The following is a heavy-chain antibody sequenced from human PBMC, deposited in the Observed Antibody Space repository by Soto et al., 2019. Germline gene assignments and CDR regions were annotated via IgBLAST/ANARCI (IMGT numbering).Heavy chain of an antibody. CDR1: GFSLTTRGVG. V-gene: IGHV2-5*02. D-gene: IGHD3-16*01. Sequence: QITLKESGPTLVKPTQTLTLTCTVSGFSLTTRGVGVGWIRQPPGKALECLALIYCDDYTRYSPSLQSILSITQHTSKNQVVLTMTNVDPVDTATYYCANIAKYYQYDWFDPWGQGTLVSVSS. J-gene: IGHJ5*02. CDR2: IYCDDYT. CDR3: ANIAKYYQYDWFDP.